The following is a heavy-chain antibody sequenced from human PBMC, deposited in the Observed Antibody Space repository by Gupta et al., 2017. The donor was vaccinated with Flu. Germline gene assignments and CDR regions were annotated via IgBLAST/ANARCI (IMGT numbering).Heavy chain of an antibody. CDR2: INPNSGGT. Sequence: QAQLVESGAAVKKPGASVKVPCKPSGYTLTGYYMHCVRQAPGQGLVWMGWINPNSGGTIYAQKFQGRVTMSRDTSISTAYMELSRLGSDDTAVYYCARVNSYGWNYYGLDVWGQGTTVTVSS. V-gene: IGHV1-2*02. CDR1: GYTLTGYY. J-gene: IGHJ6*02. CDR3: ARVNSYGWNYYGLDV. D-gene: IGHD5-18*01.